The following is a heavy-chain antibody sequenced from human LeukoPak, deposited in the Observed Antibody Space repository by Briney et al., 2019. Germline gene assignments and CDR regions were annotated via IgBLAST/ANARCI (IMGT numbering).Heavy chain of an antibody. Sequence: GGSLRLSCAASGFTFSSYCMNWVRQAPGKGLEWVASISNSGSYIYYAYSVKGRFTISRDNAKNSLYLQMNSLRAEDTAVYYCAREVTMVRRVGAFDIWGQGTMVTVSS. CDR1: GFTFSSYC. CDR2: ISNSGSYI. J-gene: IGHJ3*02. D-gene: IGHD3-10*01. V-gene: IGHV3-21*01. CDR3: AREVTMVRRVGAFDI.